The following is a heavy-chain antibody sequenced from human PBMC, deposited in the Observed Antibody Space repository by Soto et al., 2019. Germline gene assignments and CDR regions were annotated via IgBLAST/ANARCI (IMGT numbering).Heavy chain of an antibody. CDR3: ARGGVVVVLAARFDY. J-gene: IGHJ4*02. V-gene: IGHV4-34*01. CDR1: GGSFSGYY. D-gene: IGHD2-15*01. CDR2: INHSGST. Sequence: SDTLSLTCAVYGGSFSGYYWSWIRQPPGKGLEWIGEINHSGSTNYNPSLKSRVTISVDTSKNQFSLKLSSVTAADTAVYYCARGGVVVVLAARFDYWGQGTLVTVS.